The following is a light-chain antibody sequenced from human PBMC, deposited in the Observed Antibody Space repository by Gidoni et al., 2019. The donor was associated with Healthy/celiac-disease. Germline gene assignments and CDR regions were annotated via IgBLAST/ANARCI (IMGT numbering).Light chain of an antibody. CDR2: RNN. Sequence: HAGLTQPPSLSKCLRHTATLTCTGNSNNVGKQGAAWLKHHQGHPPKLLSYRNNNRPSGISERLSAYRSGNTASLTITGLQPEEEADYYCSAWDSSLSDWVLGGGTKLTVI. CDR1: SNNVGKQG. J-gene: IGLJ3*02. CDR3: SAWDSSLSDWV. V-gene: IGLV10-54*01.